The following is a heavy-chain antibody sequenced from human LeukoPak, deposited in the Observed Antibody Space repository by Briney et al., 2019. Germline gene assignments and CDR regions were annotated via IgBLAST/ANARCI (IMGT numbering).Heavy chain of an antibody. CDR1: GLTFSGSA. Sequence: GGSLRLSCAASGLTFSGSAMHWVRQASGKGLEWVGRIRSKANSYATAYAASVKGRFTISRDDSKNTAYLQMNSLKTEDTAVYYCFASSANGPWGQGTLVTVSS. J-gene: IGHJ4*02. CDR3: FASSANGP. V-gene: IGHV3-73*01. D-gene: IGHD2-8*01. CDR2: IRSKANSYAT.